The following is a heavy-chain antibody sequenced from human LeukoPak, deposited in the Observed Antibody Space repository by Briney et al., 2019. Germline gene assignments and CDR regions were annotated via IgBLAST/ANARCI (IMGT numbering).Heavy chain of an antibody. V-gene: IGHV3-9*01. Sequence: GGSLRLSCAASGFTFDDYGMHWVRQAPGKGXXXXXXISWNRGSIGYADSVKGRFTISRDTAKNSLYLQMNSLRPEDTALYYCAKGGAAADNYWYFDLWGRGTLVTVSS. D-gene: IGHD6-13*01. CDR3: AKGGAAADNYWYFDL. CDR1: GFTFDDYG. J-gene: IGHJ2*01. CDR2: ISWNRGSI.